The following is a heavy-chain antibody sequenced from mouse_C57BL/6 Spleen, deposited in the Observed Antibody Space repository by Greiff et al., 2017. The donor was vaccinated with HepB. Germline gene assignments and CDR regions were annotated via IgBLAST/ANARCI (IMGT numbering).Heavy chain of an antibody. Sequence: VQLQQSGPELVKPGASVKISCKASGYTFTDYYMNWVKQSHGKSLEWIGDINPNNGGTSYNQKFKGKATLTVDKSSSTAYMELRSLTSEDSAVYYCAKGLGYGYAMDYWGQGTSVTVSS. J-gene: IGHJ4*01. CDR3: AKGLGYGYAMDY. D-gene: IGHD1-1*02. CDR2: INPNNGGT. V-gene: IGHV1-26*01. CDR1: GYTFTDYY.